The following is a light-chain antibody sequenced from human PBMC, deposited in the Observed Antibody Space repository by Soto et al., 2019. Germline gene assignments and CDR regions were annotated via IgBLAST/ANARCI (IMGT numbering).Light chain of an antibody. J-gene: IGKJ1*01. Sequence: DIQMTQSPSSLSASVGDRVTITCRAIQGIKNDLAWYQQRPGKAPKRLIYSAISLQSGVPSRFSGSGSETEFTLTITSLQPEDSATYYCLQYRNYPWTFGQGTNLDI. CDR2: SAI. CDR1: QGIKND. CDR3: LQYRNYPWT. V-gene: IGKV1-17*01.